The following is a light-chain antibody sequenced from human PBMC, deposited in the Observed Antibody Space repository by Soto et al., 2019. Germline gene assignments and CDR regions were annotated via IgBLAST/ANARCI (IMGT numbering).Light chain of an antibody. CDR1: QSVSSIY. CDR3: QQYGSSALT. CDR2: GAS. V-gene: IGKV3-20*01. Sequence: PGERATLSCRASQSVSSIYLAXYQXKXVXXXRXXXYGASSRATGIPDRFSGSGYGTDFTLTISRLEPEDFAVYYCQQYGSSALTFGGGNKVEIK. J-gene: IGKJ4*01.